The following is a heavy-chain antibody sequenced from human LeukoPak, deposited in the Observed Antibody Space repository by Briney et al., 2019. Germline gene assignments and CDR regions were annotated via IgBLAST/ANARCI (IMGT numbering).Heavy chain of an antibody. J-gene: IGHJ4*02. V-gene: IGHV4-30-4*08. D-gene: IGHD6-19*01. CDR2: IYYSGST. CDR3: ARSSSGWYYFDY. Sequence: SWVRQAPGKGLEWIGYIYYSGSTYYNPSLKSRVTISVDTSKNQFSLKLSSVTAADTAVYYCARSSSGWYYFDYWGQGTLVTVSS.